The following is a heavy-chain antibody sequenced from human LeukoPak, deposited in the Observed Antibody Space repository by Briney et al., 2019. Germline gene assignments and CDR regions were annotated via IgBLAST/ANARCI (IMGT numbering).Heavy chain of an antibody. CDR3: ARAVISFGGGIAKGFDC. CDR1: GDSVSSNSAA. Sequence: SQTLSLTCVISGDSVSSNSAAWSWIRQPPGKGPEWIGYVYYSGSTDYSPSLKSRATISVDTSMNQFSLSLSSVTAADTAIYYCARAVISFGGGIAKGFDCWGQGTLVTVSS. D-gene: IGHD3-16*02. J-gene: IGHJ4*02. V-gene: IGHV4-61*01. CDR2: VYYSGST.